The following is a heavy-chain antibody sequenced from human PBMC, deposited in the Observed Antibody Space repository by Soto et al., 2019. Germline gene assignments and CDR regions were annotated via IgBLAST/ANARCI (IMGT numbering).Heavy chain of an antibody. CDR3: ARDPAVGYSSSWYLYYFDY. Sequence: ASVKVSCKASGYTFTSYGISWVRQAPGQGLERMGWISAYNGNTNYAQKLQGRVTMTTDTSTSTAYMELRSLRSDDTAVYFCARDPAVGYSSSWYLYYFDYWGQGTLVTVSS. V-gene: IGHV1-18*01. CDR1: GYTFTSYG. J-gene: IGHJ4*02. D-gene: IGHD6-13*01. CDR2: ISAYNGNT.